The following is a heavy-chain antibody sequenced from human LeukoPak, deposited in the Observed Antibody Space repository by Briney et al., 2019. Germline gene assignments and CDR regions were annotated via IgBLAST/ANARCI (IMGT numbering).Heavy chain of an antibody. J-gene: IGHJ4*02. D-gene: IGHD1-26*01. CDR3: ARHSSGSSVGYFDY. Sequence: PGGSLRLSCAASGFTFSSYWMHWVRQAPGKGLVWVSRINSDESSTNYADPVKGRFTISRDNAKNTLYLQMNSLRDEDTGVYYCARHSSGSSVGYFDYWGQGTLVTVSS. CDR2: INSDESST. CDR1: GFTFSSYW. V-gene: IGHV3-74*01.